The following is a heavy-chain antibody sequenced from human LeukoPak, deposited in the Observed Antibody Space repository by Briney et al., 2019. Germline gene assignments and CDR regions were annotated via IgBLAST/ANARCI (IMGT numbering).Heavy chain of an antibody. CDR1: GFTVSSNY. V-gene: IGHV3-66*01. D-gene: IGHD4-23*01. CDR3: ARATMTTVVFFDY. J-gene: IGHJ4*02. Sequence: PGGSLRLSCAASGFTVSSNYMSWVRQAPGKGLEWVSIIYSGGSTYYADSVKGRFTISRDNSKNTLFLQMNSLRAEDTAVYFCARATMTTVVFFDYWGQGTLVTVSS. CDR2: IYSGGST.